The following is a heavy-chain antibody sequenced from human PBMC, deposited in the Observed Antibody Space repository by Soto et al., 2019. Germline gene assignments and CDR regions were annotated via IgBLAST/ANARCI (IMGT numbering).Heavy chain of an antibody. J-gene: IGHJ4*02. Sequence: EVQLVESGGGLVQPGGSLRLSCTVSGFTFNNYDMSWVRQAPGKGLEWVSYISSSITTVYYADSVKGRFTISRDNAQNSLYLQMNSLRNEDTAVYYCARDRRYAEFSLDYWGQGALVTVSS. CDR1: GFTFNNYD. CDR3: ARDRRYAEFSLDY. V-gene: IGHV3-48*02. CDR2: ISSSITTV. D-gene: IGHD3-10*01.